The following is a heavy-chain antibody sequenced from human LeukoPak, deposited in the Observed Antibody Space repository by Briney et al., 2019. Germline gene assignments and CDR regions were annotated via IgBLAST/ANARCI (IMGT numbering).Heavy chain of an antibody. V-gene: IGHV1-18*01. CDR1: GYTFTSYG. CDR2: ISAYNRNT. J-gene: IGHJ4*02. Sequence: ASVKVSCKASGYTFTSYGISWVRQAPGQGLEWMGWISAYNRNTNYAQKLQGRVTMTTDTSTSTAYMEPRSLRSDDTAVYYCARDLVGGYSYGQASDYWGQGTLVTVSS. D-gene: IGHD5-18*01. CDR3: ARDLVGGYSYGQASDY.